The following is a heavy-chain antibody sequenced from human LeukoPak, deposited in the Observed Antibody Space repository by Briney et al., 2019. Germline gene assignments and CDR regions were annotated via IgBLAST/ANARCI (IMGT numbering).Heavy chain of an antibody. CDR3: AKVPAPYSGSYLVNFDY. V-gene: IGHV3-30*04. D-gene: IGHD1-26*01. CDR2: ISYDGSNK. CDR1: GFTFSSYA. Sequence: PGGSLRLSCAASGFTFSSYAMHWVRQAPGKGLEWVAVISYDGSNKYYADSVKGRFTISRDNSKNTLYLQMNSLRAEDTAVYYCAKVPAPYSGSYLVNFDYWGQGTLVTVSS. J-gene: IGHJ4*02.